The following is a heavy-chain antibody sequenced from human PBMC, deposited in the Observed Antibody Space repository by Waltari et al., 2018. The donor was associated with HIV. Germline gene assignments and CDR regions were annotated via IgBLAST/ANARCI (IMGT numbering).Heavy chain of an antibody. J-gene: IGHJ1*01. D-gene: IGHD5-18*01. CDR3: ARGVRRGYSYGTEYFQH. Sequence: QVQLQESGPGLVKPSQTLSLTCTVSGGSISSGGYYWSWIRQHPGKGLGWIGYIYYSGSTYYNPSLKSRVTISVDTSKNQFSLKLSSVTAADTAVYYCARGVRRGYSYGTEYFQHWGQGTLVTVSS. CDR2: IYYSGST. V-gene: IGHV4-31*03. CDR1: GGSISSGGYY.